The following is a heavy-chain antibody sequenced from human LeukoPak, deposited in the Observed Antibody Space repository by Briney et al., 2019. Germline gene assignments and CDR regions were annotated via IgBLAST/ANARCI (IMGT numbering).Heavy chain of an antibody. D-gene: IGHD3-3*01. CDR3: AREVTIFGVGS. CDR2: IYTSGST. V-gene: IGHV4-61*02. J-gene: IGHJ5*02. CDR1: GGSISSGSYY. Sequence: SQTLSLTCTVSGGSISSGSYYWSWIRQPAGKGLEWIGRIYTSGSTNYNPSLKSRVTISVDTSKNQFSLKLSSVTAADTAVYYCAREVTIFGVGSWGQGTLVTVSS.